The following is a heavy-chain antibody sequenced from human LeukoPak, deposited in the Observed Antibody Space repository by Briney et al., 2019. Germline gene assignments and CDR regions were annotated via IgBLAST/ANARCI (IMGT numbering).Heavy chain of an antibody. D-gene: IGHD3-16*01. CDR3: YGIHLGDSFDI. CDR1: GFIVSRNY. CDR2: LSSKYET. J-gene: IGHJ3*02. Sequence: GGSLRLSCAASGFIVSRNYMGWVRQAPGEGLEWVSALSSKYETYYADSVKGRFTISRDNSENTLYLQMNALRAEDTALYYCYGIHLGDSFDIWGRGTMVIVFS. V-gene: IGHV3-53*01.